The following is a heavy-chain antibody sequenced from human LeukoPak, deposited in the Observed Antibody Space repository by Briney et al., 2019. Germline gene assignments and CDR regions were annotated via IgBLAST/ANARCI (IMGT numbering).Heavy chain of an antibody. J-gene: IGHJ6*03. D-gene: IGHD3-3*01. CDR1: GYTFTGYY. V-gene: IGHV1-2*02. CDR2: INPNSGGT. Sequence: ASVKVSCKASGYTFTGYYMHWVRQAPGQELEWMGWINPNSGGTNYAQKFQGRVTMTRDTSISTAYMELSRLRSDDTAVYYCARQVSGANNYYYYYMDVWGKGTTVTVSS. CDR3: ARQVSGANNYYYYYMDV.